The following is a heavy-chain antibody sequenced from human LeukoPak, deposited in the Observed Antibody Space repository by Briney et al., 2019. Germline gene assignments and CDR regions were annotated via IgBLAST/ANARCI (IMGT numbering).Heavy chain of an antibody. J-gene: IGHJ6*03. CDR3: ARVYSGSYWYYYYYYMDV. D-gene: IGHD1-26*01. CDR2: IYYSGST. V-gene: IGHV4-39*01. CDR1: GGSISSSSYY. Sequence: SETLSLTCTVSGGSISSSSYYWGWIRHPPGKGLEWIGSIYYSGSTYYNPSLKSRVTISVDTSKNQFSLKLSSVTAADTAVYYCARVYSGSYWYYYYYYMDVWGKGTTVTISS.